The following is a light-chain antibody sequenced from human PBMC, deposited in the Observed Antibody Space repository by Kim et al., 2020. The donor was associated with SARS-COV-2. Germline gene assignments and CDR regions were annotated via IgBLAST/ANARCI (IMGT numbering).Light chain of an antibody. V-gene: IGLV3-21*04. J-gene: IGLJ3*02. CDR1: NIEGKS. Sequence: SYELTQPPSASVAPGKTARITCEGDNIEGKSVHWYQQKPGEAPALVMYYDDDRPSGIPERFSGSNSGNTATLTLNTVEAGDEADYYCQVWDGSSDQWVFGGGTQLTVL. CDR2: YDD. CDR3: QVWDGSSDQWV.